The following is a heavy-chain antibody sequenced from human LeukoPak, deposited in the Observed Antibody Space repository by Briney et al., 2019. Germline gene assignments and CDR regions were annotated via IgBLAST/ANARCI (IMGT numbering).Heavy chain of an antibody. CDR2: IIPILGIA. D-gene: IGHD6-13*01. J-gene: IGHJ5*02. Sequence: GASVKVSCKASGGTFSSYAISCVRQAPGQGLEWMGRIIPILGIANYAQKFQGRVTITADKSTSTAYMELSSLRSEDTAVYYCARSPYSSSLYWFDPWGQGTLVTVSS. CDR3: ARSPYSSSLYWFDP. CDR1: GGTFSSYA. V-gene: IGHV1-69*04.